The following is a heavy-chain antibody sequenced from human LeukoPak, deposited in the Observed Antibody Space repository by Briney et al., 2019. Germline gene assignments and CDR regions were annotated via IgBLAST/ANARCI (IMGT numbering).Heavy chain of an antibody. V-gene: IGHV3-21*01. Sequence: KSGGSLRLSCAASGFTFKNYAMHWVRQAPGKGLEWVSSISSSSSYIYYADSVKGRFTISRDNAKNSLYLQMNSLRAEDTAVYYCARGGRRDGYTVDYWGQGTLVTVSS. CDR1: GFTFKNYA. J-gene: IGHJ4*02. CDR3: ARGGRRDGYTVDY. D-gene: IGHD5-24*01. CDR2: ISSSSSYI.